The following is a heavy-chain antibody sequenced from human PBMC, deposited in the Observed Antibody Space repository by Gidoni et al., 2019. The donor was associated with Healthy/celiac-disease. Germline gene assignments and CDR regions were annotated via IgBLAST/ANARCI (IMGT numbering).Heavy chain of an antibody. V-gene: IGHV1-69*01. CDR2: IIPIFGTA. J-gene: IGHJ6*03. CDR3: ARDKFREYQLPHEPYYYYMDV. CDR1: GGTFSSYA. D-gene: IGHD2-2*01. Sequence: QVQLVQSGAEVKKPGSSVKVSCKASGGTFSSYAISWVRQAPGQGLEWMGGIIPIFGTANYAQKFQGRVTITADESTSTAYMELSSLRSEDTAVYYCARDKFREYQLPHEPYYYYMDVWGKGTTVTVSS.